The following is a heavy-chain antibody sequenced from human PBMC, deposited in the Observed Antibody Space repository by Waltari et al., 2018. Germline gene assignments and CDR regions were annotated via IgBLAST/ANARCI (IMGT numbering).Heavy chain of an antibody. CDR1: GYSISSGYY. J-gene: IGHJ4*02. D-gene: IGHD5-18*01. CDR3: ARDGGPPWIQLWFFDY. Sequence: QVQLQESGPGLVKPSETLSLTCTVSGYSISSGYYWGWIRQPPGKGLEWIGSIYHSGSTYYNPSLKSRVTISVDTSKNQFSLKLSSVTAADTAVYYCARDGGPPWIQLWFFDYWGQGTLVTVSS. CDR2: IYHSGST. V-gene: IGHV4-38-2*02.